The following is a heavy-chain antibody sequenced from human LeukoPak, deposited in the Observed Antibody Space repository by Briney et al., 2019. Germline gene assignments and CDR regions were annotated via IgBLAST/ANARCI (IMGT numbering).Heavy chain of an antibody. CDR2: INPNSGGT. D-gene: IGHD6-13*01. V-gene: IGHV1-2*02. J-gene: IGHJ4*02. CDR1: GYTFTSYY. CDR3: ARALGRIAAAGTGY. Sequence: ASVKVSCKASGYTFTSYYMHWVRQAPGQGLEWMGWINPNSGGTNYAQKFQGRVTMTRDTSISTAYMELSRLRSDDTAVYYCARALGRIAAAGTGYWGQGTLVTVSS.